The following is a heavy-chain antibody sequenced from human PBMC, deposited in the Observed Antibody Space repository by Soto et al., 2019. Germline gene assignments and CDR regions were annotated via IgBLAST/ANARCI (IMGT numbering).Heavy chain of an antibody. V-gene: IGHV4-4*07. CDR1: GDSINNYY. Sequence: VRLQESGPGLVKPSETLSLTCSVSGDSINNYYWSWIRQPAGKGLEWIGRIYSSGSANYNPSLKTRGTMSVDTSKNQVFLSVTTVTAAGTAVYFCARGGTRSADLPTYWGQGIQVIVSS. CDR2: IYSSGSA. D-gene: IGHD1-1*01. J-gene: IGHJ4*02. CDR3: ARGGTRSADLPTY.